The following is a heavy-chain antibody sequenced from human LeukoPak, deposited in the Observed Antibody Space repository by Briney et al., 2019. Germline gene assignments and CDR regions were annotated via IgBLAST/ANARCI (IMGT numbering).Heavy chain of an antibody. Sequence: SETLSLTCTVSGGSISSYYWSWIRQPAGKGLEWIGRIYSSGSTNYNPSLKSRVTMSIDTSKNQFSLKLSSVTAADTAVYYCARVDCSGYQANLDYWGQGTLVTVSS. J-gene: IGHJ4*02. CDR3: ARVDCSGYQANLDY. CDR1: GGSISSYY. D-gene: IGHD3-22*01. V-gene: IGHV4-4*07. CDR2: IYSSGST.